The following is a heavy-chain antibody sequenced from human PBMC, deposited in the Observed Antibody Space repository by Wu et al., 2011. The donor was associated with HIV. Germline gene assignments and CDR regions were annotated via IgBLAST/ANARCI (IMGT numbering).Heavy chain of an antibody. D-gene: IGHD2-21*01. Sequence: PSDGSTSYVQKFQGRVTMTRDTSTSTVYMELSSLRSEDTAVYYCARDLGGDEDYWGQGTLVTVSS. CDR3: ARDLGGDEDY. V-gene: IGHV1-46*01. J-gene: IGHJ4*02. CDR2: PSDGST.